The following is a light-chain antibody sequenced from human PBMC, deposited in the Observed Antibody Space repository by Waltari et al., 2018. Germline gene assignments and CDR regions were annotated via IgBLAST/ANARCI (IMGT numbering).Light chain of an antibody. Sequence: DIHMTQSPSTLSASVGDRVTIPCRASQSVSTWLAWYQQKPGKAPKLLIYKASSLRSGVPSRFSGSGSGTEFTLTISSLQPDDFATYYCQQYDSYLYTFGQGTKVEIQ. CDR3: QQYDSYLYT. J-gene: IGKJ2*01. V-gene: IGKV1-5*03. CDR1: QSVSTW. CDR2: KAS.